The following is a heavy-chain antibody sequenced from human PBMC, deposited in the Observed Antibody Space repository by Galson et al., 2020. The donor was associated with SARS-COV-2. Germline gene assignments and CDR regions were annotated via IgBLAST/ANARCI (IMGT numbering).Heavy chain of an antibody. CDR1: GFTFSSHA. CDR3: ARDGQTSSGWAFHY. CDR2: IFFDGSNK. Sequence: GGSLRLSCAASGFTFSSHAMHWVRQAPGKGLEWVAQIFFDGSNKYYGDSVKGRFTISRDSSKNTVYLQMNNLRADDAAVYYCARDGQTSSGWAFHYWGQGTLVTVSS. D-gene: IGHD6-19*01. J-gene: IGHJ4*02. V-gene: IGHV3-33*01.